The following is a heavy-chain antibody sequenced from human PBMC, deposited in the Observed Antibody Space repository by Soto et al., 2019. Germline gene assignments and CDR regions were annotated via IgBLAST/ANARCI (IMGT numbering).Heavy chain of an antibody. CDR2: ISYDGSNK. D-gene: IGHD2-15*01. Sequence: GGSLRLSCAASGFTFSSYGMHWVRQAPGKGLEWVAVISYDGSNKYYADSVKGRFTISRDNSKNTLYLQMNSLRAEDTAVYYCTKANRYCSGANCYIYDYWGLGTLVTVSS. V-gene: IGHV3-30*18. CDR3: TKANRYCSGANCYIYDY. CDR1: GFTFSSYG. J-gene: IGHJ4*01.